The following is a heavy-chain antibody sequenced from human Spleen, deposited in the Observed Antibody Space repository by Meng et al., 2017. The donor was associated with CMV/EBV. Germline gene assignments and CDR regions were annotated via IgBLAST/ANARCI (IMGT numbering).Heavy chain of an antibody. Sequence: ASGFTFPDDWMSWVRQAPGKGLEWVGRIKSKTDGGTTDYAAPVNGRFTISRDDSKNTLYLQMNSLKTEDTAVYYCTRDPYYDSRFDAWGQGTLVTVSS. CDR1: GFTFPDDW. CDR2: IKSKTDGGTT. V-gene: IGHV3-15*01. D-gene: IGHD3-22*01. CDR3: TRDPYYDSRFDA. J-gene: IGHJ5*02.